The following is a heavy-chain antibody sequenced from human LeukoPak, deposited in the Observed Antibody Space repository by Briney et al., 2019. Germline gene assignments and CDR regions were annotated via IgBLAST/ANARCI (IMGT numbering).Heavy chain of an antibody. V-gene: IGHV4-61*02. Sequence: PSETLSLTCTVSGGSISSGSYYWSWIRQPAGKGLEWIGRIYTSGSTNYNPSLKSRVTISVDTSKNQFSLKLSPVTAADTAVYYCARVPYYYDSSGYYDAFDIWGQGTMVTVSS. D-gene: IGHD3-22*01. CDR3: ARVPYYYDSSGYYDAFDI. CDR1: GGSISSGSYY. CDR2: IYTSGST. J-gene: IGHJ3*02.